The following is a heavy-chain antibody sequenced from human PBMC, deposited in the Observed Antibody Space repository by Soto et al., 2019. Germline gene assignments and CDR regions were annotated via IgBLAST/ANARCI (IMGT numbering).Heavy chain of an antibody. CDR2: ISTGNGNT. V-gene: IGHV1-3*04. Sequence: QVQLVQSGAEVKKPGASMKVSCKASGYTFTSSAIHWVRQAPGQRPEYMGWISTGNGNTRHSQKFQGRVTISRDTSANTAYMELSSLRSEDTAVYYCARDADSSRSNDAFDIWGQGTMVSVSS. J-gene: IGHJ3*02. CDR3: ARDADSSRSNDAFDI. CDR1: GYTFTSSA. D-gene: IGHD6-13*01.